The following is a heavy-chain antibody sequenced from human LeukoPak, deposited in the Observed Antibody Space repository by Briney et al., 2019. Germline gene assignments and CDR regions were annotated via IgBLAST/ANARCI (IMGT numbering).Heavy chain of an antibody. Sequence: GASVKVSCKASGYTFTSYYMHWVRQAPGQGLEWMGIINPSGGSTSYAQKFQGRVTMTRDTSTSTVYMELSSLRSEDTAVYYCAKAEYYDILTGYSYPPNWFDPWGQGTLVIVSS. CDR3: AKAEYYDILTGYSYPPNWFDP. D-gene: IGHD3-9*01. CDR1: GYTFTSYY. J-gene: IGHJ5*02. CDR2: INPSGGST. V-gene: IGHV1-46*01.